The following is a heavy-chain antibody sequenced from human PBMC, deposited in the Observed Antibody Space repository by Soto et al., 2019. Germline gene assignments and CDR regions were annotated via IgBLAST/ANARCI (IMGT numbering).Heavy chain of an antibody. Sequence: PSETLSLTCAVYGGSFSGYYGSWVRQPRGKGLEWVGEINHSGSTNYNPSLKSRVTISVDTSKNQFSLTLSSVTAADTAVYYCARRRYSYDSSGYYGMDVWGQGTTVTVS. CDR1: GGSFSGYY. V-gene: IGHV4-34*01. CDR3: ARRRYSYDSSGYYGMDV. D-gene: IGHD3-22*01. J-gene: IGHJ6*02. CDR2: INHSGST.